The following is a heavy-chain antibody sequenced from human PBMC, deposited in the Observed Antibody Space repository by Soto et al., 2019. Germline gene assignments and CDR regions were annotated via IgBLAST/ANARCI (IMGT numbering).Heavy chain of an antibody. CDR2: IIPIFGTA. CDR1: GGTFSSYA. D-gene: IGHD2-2*01. CDR3: ARFIIRDIVVVPAASLSFDL. V-gene: IGHV1-69*01. Sequence: QVQLVQSGAEVKKPGSSVKVSCKASGGTFSSYAISWVRQAPGQGLEWMGGIIPIFGTANYAQKFQGRVTITADESTITAYRELSSVSSEDTAVYYCARFIIRDIVVVPAASLSFDLWGRGTLVPVSS. J-gene: IGHJ2*01.